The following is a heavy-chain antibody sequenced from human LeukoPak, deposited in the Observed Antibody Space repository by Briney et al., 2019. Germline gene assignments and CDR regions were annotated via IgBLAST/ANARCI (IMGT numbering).Heavy chain of an antibody. CDR2: INHSGST. V-gene: IGHV4-34*01. J-gene: IGHJ3*02. Sequence: SETLSLTCAVYGGSFSGYYWSWIRQPPGKGLEWIGEINHSGSTNYNPSLKSRVTISVDTSKNQFSLKLSSVTAADTAVYYCARAGEVRPAFDIWGQGTMVTVSS. CDR3: ARAGEVRPAFDI. CDR1: GGSFSGYY. D-gene: IGHD7-27*01.